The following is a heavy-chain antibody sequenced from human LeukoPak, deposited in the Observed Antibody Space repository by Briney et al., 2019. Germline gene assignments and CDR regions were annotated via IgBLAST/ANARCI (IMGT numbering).Heavy chain of an antibody. CDR1: GYSISSGYY. J-gene: IGHJ2*01. Sequence: SETLSLTCTVSGYSISSGYYWGWIRQPPGKGLEWIGYIYYSGSTNYNPSLKSRVTISVDTSKNQFSLKLSSVTAADTAVYYYARVYYSSSYDYWYFDLWGRGTLVTVSS. CDR2: IYYSGST. CDR3: ARVYYSSSYDYWYFDL. V-gene: IGHV4-61*01. D-gene: IGHD6-13*01.